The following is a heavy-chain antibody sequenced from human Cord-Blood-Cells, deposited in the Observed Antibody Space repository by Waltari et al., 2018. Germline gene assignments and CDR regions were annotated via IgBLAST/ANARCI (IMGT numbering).Heavy chain of an antibody. CDR3: AHRPPNYDFWSGYYDAFDI. D-gene: IGHD3-3*01. CDR1: GFSLSTSGVG. J-gene: IGHJ3*02. V-gene: IGHV2-5*02. CDR2: IYWDDDK. Sequence: ITLKESGPTLVKPTQTLTLTCTFSGFSLSTSGVGVGWIRQPPGKALEWLALIYWDDDKRYSPSLKSRLTITKDTSKNQVVLTMTNMDPVDTATYYCAHRPPNYDFWSGYYDAFDIWGQGTMVTVSS.